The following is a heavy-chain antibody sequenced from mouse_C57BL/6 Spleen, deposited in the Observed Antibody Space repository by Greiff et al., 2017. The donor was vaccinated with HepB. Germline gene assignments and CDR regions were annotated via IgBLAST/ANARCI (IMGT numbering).Heavy chain of an antibody. V-gene: IGHV1-9*01. CDR1: GYTFTGYW. D-gene: IGHD1-1*01. J-gene: IGHJ2*01. CDR2: ILPGSGST. CDR3: AKIMGKYYGSRETLYYFDY. Sequence: QVQLKESGAELMKPGASVKLSCKATGYTFTGYWIEWVKQRPGHGLEWIGEILPGSGSTNYNEKFKGKATFTADTSSNTAYMQLSSLTTEDSAIYYCAKIMGKYYGSRETLYYFDYWGQGTTLTVSS.